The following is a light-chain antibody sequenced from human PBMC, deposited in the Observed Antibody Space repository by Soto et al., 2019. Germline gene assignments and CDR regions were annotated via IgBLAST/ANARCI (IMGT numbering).Light chain of an antibody. CDR3: QRYDSVPRT. Sequence: DIRMTQSTPSLSAFVGDKVTITCRASHDIDNFLAWYHQKPGEVPKLLIYAASTLESGASSRFSGSGAGTVFTLTISSLQPEDVGSYYCQRYDSVPRTFGQGTKVEVK. J-gene: IGKJ1*01. V-gene: IGKV1-27*01. CDR2: AAS. CDR1: HDIDNF.